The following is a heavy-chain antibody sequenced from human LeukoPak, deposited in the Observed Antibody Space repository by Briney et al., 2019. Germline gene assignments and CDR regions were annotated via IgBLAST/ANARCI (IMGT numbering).Heavy chain of an antibody. J-gene: IGHJ5*02. CDR3: ARDVRYYDILTGYPYNWFDP. CDR2: ISSSSSYI. Sequence: PGGSLRLSCAASGFTFSSYSMNWVRQAPGKGLEWVSSISSSSSYIYYADSVKGRFTISRDNAKNSLYLQMNSLRAEDTAVYYCARDVRYYDILTGYPYNWFDPWGQGTLVTVSS. V-gene: IGHV3-21*01. D-gene: IGHD3-9*01. CDR1: GFTFSSYS.